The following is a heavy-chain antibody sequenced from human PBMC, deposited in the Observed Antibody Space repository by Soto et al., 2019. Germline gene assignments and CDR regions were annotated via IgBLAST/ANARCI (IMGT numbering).Heavy chain of an antibody. Sequence: QVQLVQSGAEVKKPGSSVKVSCKASGVTFSSETISWVRQAPGQGLEWVGGIIPLFGTANYAQKFQGRVTITADESTSTLYKELSSLGSAAPAVYSWALELGETPPSPFDSWGQGTLVTVSS. CDR1: GVTFSSET. CDR3: ALELGETPPSPFDS. CDR2: IIPLFGTA. V-gene: IGHV1-69*01. D-gene: IGHD2-21*01. J-gene: IGHJ4*02.